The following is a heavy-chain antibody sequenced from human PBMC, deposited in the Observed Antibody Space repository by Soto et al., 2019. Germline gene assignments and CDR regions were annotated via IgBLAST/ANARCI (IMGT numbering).Heavy chain of an antibody. Sequence: LSVTCTVSGGSISSSSYYWGWIRQPPGKGLEWIGSIYYSGSTYYNPSLKSRVTISVDTSKNQFSLKLSSVTAADTAVYYCARHEGEGHGGNFDYYYYGMDVWGQGTMVTVSS. V-gene: IGHV4-39*01. CDR1: GGSISSSSYY. J-gene: IGHJ6*02. D-gene: IGHD2-21*02. CDR3: ARHEGEGHGGNFDYYYYGMDV. CDR2: IYYSGST.